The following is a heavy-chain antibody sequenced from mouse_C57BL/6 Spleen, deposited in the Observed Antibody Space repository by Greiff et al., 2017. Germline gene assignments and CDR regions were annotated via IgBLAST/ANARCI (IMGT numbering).Heavy chain of an antibody. CDR2: IDPETGGT. J-gene: IGHJ2*01. V-gene: IGHV1-15*01. CDR3: TRSIYYYGSSNGG. CDR1: GYTFTDYE. D-gene: IGHD1-1*01. Sequence: QVQLQQPGAELVRPGASVTLSCKASGYTFTDYEMHWVKQTPVHGLEWIGAIDPETGGTAYNQKFKGKAILTADKSSSTAYMALRSLTSEDSAVYYWTRSIYYYGSSNGGWGQGTTLTVSS.